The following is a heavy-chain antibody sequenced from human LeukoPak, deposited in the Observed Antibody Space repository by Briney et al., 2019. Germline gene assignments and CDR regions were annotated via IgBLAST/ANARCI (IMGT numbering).Heavy chain of an antibody. CDR1: GGTFSSHA. CDR3: ARDPLEEQLGRVYYGMDV. J-gene: IGHJ6*02. CDR2: IIPIFGTA. V-gene: IGHV1-69*05. D-gene: IGHD6-6*01. Sequence: ASVKVSCKASGGTFSSHAISWVRQAPGQGLEWMGGIIPIFGTAKYAQKFQGRVTMTRDTSTSTVYMELSSLRSEDTAVYYCARDPLEEQLGRVYYGMDVWGQGTTVTVSS.